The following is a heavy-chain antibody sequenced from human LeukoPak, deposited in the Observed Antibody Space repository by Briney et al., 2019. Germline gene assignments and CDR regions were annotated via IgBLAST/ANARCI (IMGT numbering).Heavy chain of an antibody. D-gene: IGHD2-2*01. V-gene: IGHV1-69*13. CDR2: IIPIFGTA. CDR1: GGTFSSYT. J-gene: IGHJ4*02. CDR3: ARDPSYSRHGQKDCSSTSCYPKQDYEGDDY. Sequence: SVNVSCKAPGGTFSSYTISWVRQAPGQGLKWMGGIIPIFGTANYAQTFQGRVTIAADESTSTACMELSSLRSEDTAVYYCARDPSYSRHGQKDCSSTSCYPKQDYEGDDYWGQGTLVTVSS.